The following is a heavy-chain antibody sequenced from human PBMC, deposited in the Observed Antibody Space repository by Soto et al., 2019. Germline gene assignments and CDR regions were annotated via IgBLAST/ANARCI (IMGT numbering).Heavy chain of an antibody. D-gene: IGHD2-15*01. J-gene: IGHJ4*02. Sequence: GGSLRLCCAASGFTVSSYGMHWVRQAPGKGLEWVAVIWYDGSNKYYADSVKGRFTISRDNSKNTLYLQMNSLRAEDTAVYYCAREMWRYCSGGSCYPPFDYWGQGTLVTVSS. CDR1: GFTVSSYG. V-gene: IGHV3-33*01. CDR3: AREMWRYCSGGSCYPPFDY. CDR2: IWYDGSNK.